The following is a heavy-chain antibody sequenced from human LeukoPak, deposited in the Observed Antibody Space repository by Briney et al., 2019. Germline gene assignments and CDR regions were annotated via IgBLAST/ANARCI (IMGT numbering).Heavy chain of an antibody. CDR3: ARDPKYKSSSWYDGGVDY. Sequence: ASVTVSCKAPGYTFTSYGISWVRQAPGQGLEWMGWISAYNGNTNYAQKLQGRVTMTKDTSTSTAYMELRSLRSDDTAVYYCARDPKYKSSSWYDGGVDYWGQGTLVTVSS. J-gene: IGHJ4*02. CDR1: GYTFTSYG. CDR2: ISAYNGNT. V-gene: IGHV1-18*01. D-gene: IGHD6-13*01.